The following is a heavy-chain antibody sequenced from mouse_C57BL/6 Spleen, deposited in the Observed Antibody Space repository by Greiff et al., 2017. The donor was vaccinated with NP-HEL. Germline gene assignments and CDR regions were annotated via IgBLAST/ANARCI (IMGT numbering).Heavy chain of an antibody. V-gene: IGHV5-6*01. CDR1: GFTFSSYG. CDR2: ISSGGSYT. J-gene: IGHJ3*01. CDR3: ARHVGDGYYWFAY. D-gene: IGHD2-3*01. Sequence: EVKLVESGGDLVKPGGSLKLSCAASGFTFSSYGMSWVRQTPDKRLEWVATISSGGSYTYYPDSVKGRFTISRDNAKNTLYLQMSSLKSEDTAMYYCARHVGDGYYWFAYWGQGTLVTVSA.